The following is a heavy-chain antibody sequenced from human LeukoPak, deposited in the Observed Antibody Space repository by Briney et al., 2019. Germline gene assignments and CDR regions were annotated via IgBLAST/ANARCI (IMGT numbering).Heavy chain of an antibody. V-gene: IGHV3-33*01. D-gene: IGHD5-12*01. CDR2: IWYHGNEI. CDR3: VRGSGGNGYGYWGDN. CDR1: GFTFSNFG. J-gene: IGHJ4*02. Sequence: GGSPRLSCAASGFTFSNFGMHWVRKAPGKGLEWVAVIWYHGNEIHYVDSVKGRFTISRDNFRNTLYLQMNSLRADDSAVYYCVRGSGGNGYGYWGDNWGQGTLVTVSS.